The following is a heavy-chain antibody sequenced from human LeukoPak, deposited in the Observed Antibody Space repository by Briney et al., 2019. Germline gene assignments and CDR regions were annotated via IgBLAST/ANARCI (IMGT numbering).Heavy chain of an antibody. CDR3: AKDSISNYYDISTEPLQSFDY. J-gene: IGHJ4*02. CDR2: ISGSGGST. CDR1: GFTFSSHG. D-gene: IGHD3-9*01. V-gene: IGHV3-23*01. Sequence: GGTLRLSCAASGFTFSSHGMNWVRQAPGKGLEWVSAISGSGGSTYYADSVKGRFTISRDNSKNTLYLQMNSLRAEDTAVYYCAKDSISNYYDISTEPLQSFDYWGQGTLVTVSS.